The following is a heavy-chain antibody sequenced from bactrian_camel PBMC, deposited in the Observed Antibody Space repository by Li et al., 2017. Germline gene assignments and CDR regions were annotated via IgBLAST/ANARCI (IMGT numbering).Heavy chain of an antibody. D-gene: IGHD2*01. Sequence: QLVESGGGSVQTGGSLKLACVASGFILKGCDMGWYRQVTGKEREGVAMIDNNGQTTYADTVKGRFVISKDNAKNMLYLQMNRLKPEDTAVYYCAADVVPSHEHAWVPGENGFWGQGTQVTVS. CDR3: AADVVPSHEHAWVPGENGF. V-gene: IGHV3S9*01. CDR1: GFILKGCD. J-gene: IGHJ6*01. CDR2: IDNNGQT.